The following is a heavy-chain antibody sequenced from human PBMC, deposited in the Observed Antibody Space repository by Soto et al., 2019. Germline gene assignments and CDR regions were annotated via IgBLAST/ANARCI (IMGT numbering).Heavy chain of an antibody. J-gene: IGHJ4*02. Sequence: GESLKISCKGSGYSFTTYWIGWVRQMPGKGLEWMGVIYPADSDTRYSPSFEGRVTFSADKSLTTAYLQWNSLKASDTARYYCARRRAWNDAFDFWGQGTLVIVSS. CDR1: GYSFTTYW. V-gene: IGHV5-51*01. CDR3: ARRRAWNDAFDF. D-gene: IGHD1-1*01. CDR2: IYPADSDT.